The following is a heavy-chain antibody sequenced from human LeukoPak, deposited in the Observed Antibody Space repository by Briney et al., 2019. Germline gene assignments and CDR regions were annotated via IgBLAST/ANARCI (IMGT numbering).Heavy chain of an antibody. CDR1: GYTFTGYY. J-gene: IGHJ4*02. CDR2: INPNSGGT. CDR3: ARGRLVMVRGVPRLGY. D-gene: IGHD3-10*01. Sequence: GASVKVSCKASGYTFTGYYMHWVRQAPGQGLEWMGWINPNSGGTNYAQKFQGRVTMTRDTSTSTVYMELSSLRSEDTAVYYCARGRLVMVRGVPRLGYWGQGTLVTVSS. V-gene: IGHV1-2*02.